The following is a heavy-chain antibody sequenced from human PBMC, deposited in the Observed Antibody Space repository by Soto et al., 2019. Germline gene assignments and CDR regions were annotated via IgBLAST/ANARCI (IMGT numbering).Heavy chain of an antibody. V-gene: IGHV1-69*02. CDR3: ARVGGYCGGDCYLYYFDY. Sequence: QVQLVQSGAEVKKPGSSVKVSCKASGGTFSSYTISWVRQAPGQGLEWMGKIIPILAIANYAQKFQGRVTITADKSTGTAYMELSSLRSEDTAVYYCARVGGYCGGDCYLYYFDYWGQGTLVTVSS. J-gene: IGHJ4*02. D-gene: IGHD2-21*02. CDR2: IIPILAIA. CDR1: GGTFSSYT.